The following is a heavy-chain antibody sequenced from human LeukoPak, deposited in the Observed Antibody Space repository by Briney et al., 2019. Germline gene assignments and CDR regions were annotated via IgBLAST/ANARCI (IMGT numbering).Heavy chain of an antibody. CDR2: ISSSGSTI. J-gene: IGHJ4*02. CDR1: GFTFSSYE. Sequence: GGSLRLSCAASGFTFSSYEMNWVRQAPGKGLEWVSYISSSGSTIYYADSVKGRLTISRDNAKNSLYLQMNSLRAEDTAVYSCARVTRYRSGWFDYWGQGTLVTVSS. D-gene: IGHD6-19*01. CDR3: ARVTRYRSGWFDY. V-gene: IGHV3-48*03.